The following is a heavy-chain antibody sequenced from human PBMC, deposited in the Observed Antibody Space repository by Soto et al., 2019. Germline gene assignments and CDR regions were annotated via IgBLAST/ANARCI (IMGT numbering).Heavy chain of an antibody. D-gene: IGHD3-10*01. J-gene: IGHJ5*02. CDR3: ARGLSYYGSGSYGEEAWFGP. Sequence: ASVKVSCKASGYTFTSYDINWVRQATGQGLEWMGWMNPNSGNTGYAQKFQGRVTMTRNTSISTAYMELSSLRSEDTAVYYCARGLSYYGSGSYGEEAWFGPWGQGTLVTVSS. CDR2: MNPNSGNT. CDR1: GYTFTSYD. V-gene: IGHV1-8*01.